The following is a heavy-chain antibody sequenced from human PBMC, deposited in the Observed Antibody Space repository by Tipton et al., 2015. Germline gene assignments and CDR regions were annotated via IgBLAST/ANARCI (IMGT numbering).Heavy chain of an antibody. CDR2: ISHSGNT. CDR1: GYSISRGYN. J-gene: IGHJ4*02. Sequence: TLSLTCAVSGYSISRGYNWGWIRQPPGKGLEWIGSISHSGNTYYNPSLKSRVTMSRDASKNQFSLKLTSVTAADTAVYYCARQHCYSTTCYAEFYYFDYWGQGSLVTVSS. V-gene: IGHV4-38-2*01. CDR3: ARQHCYSTTCYAEFYYFDY. D-gene: IGHD2-2*01.